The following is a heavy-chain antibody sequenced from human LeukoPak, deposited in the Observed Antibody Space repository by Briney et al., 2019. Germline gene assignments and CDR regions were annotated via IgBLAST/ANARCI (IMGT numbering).Heavy chain of an antibody. V-gene: IGHV3-30-3*01. J-gene: IGHJ4*02. CDR2: ISYDGSNK. D-gene: IGHD5-12*01. Sequence: GGSLRLSCAGSGFTFSSYAMHWVRQAPGKGLEWVPVISYDGSNKYYADSVKGRFIISRDNSKNTLYLQMNTLRVEDTAVYYCARVIVATITGGLDYWGQGTLVTVSS. CDR3: ARVIVATITGGLDY. CDR1: GFTFSSYA.